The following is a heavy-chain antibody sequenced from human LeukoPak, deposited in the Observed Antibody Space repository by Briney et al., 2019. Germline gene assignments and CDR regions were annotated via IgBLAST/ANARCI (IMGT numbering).Heavy chain of an antibody. CDR2: ISSSSSYI. CDR1: GFTFSSYS. J-gene: IGHJ4*02. V-gene: IGHV3-21*01. D-gene: IGHD6-19*01. Sequence: GGSLRLSCAASGFTFSSYSMNWVRQAPGKGLEWVSSISSSSSYIYYADPVKGRFTISRDNAKNSLYLQMNSLRAEDTAVYYCARVRQWLVQVFDYWGQGTLVTVSS. CDR3: ARVRQWLVQVFDY.